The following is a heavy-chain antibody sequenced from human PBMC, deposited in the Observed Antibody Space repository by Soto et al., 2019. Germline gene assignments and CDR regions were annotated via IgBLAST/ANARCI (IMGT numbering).Heavy chain of an antibody. Sequence: PSETLSLTCSFYGGSMTNYYFSWIRQSPRNGLEWIGFVYYNGNTNYNPSLSSRLTISVDTSTNQFSLKLSSMTTADTAVYYCGTDAKHAYYFDYWGRGTLVTVSS. J-gene: IGHJ4*02. CDR2: VYYNGNT. D-gene: IGHD2-2*01. CDR1: GGSMTNYY. V-gene: IGHV4-59*01. CDR3: GTDAKHAYYFDY.